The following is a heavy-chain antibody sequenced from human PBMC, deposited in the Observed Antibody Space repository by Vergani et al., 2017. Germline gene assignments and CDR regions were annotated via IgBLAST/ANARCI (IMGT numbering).Heavy chain of an antibody. Sequence: EVQLLESGGGLVQPGGSLRLSCAASGFTFSSYAMSWVRQAPGKGLEWVSAIRGSGGSTYYADSVKGRFTISRDNSKNTLYLQMNSLRAEDTAVYYCARGNYYGSGTYVDPWGQGTLVTVSS. CDR1: GFTFSSYA. J-gene: IGHJ5*02. CDR3: ARGNYYGSGTYVDP. D-gene: IGHD3-10*01. CDR2: IRGSGGST. V-gene: IGHV3-23*01.